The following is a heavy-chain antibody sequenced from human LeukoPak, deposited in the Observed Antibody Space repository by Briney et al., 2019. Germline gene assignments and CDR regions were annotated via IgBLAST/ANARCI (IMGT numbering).Heavy chain of an antibody. Sequence: GESLKISCKGSGYSFTSYWIGWVRQMPGKGLEWMGIIYPGDSDTRYSPSFQGQVTISADKSISTSYLQWSSLQASATAMYFWGGGGGDYDFWSGYLNWFDPWGQGTLVTVSS. V-gene: IGHV5-51*01. CDR3: GGGGGDYDFWSGYLNWFDP. CDR1: GYSFTSYW. J-gene: IGHJ5*02. CDR2: IYPGDSDT. D-gene: IGHD3-3*01.